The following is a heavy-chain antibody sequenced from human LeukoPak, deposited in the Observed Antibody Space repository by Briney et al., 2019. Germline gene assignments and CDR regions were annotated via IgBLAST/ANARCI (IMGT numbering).Heavy chain of an antibody. Sequence: GRSLRLSCAASGFTFSSYAMHWVRQAPGKGLEWVAVISYDGSNKYYADSVKGRFTISRDNSKNTLYLQMNSLRAEDTAAYYCARGGAVAGTLIDYWGQGTLVTVSS. V-gene: IGHV3-30*04. J-gene: IGHJ4*02. CDR1: GFTFSSYA. CDR2: ISYDGSNK. D-gene: IGHD6-19*01. CDR3: ARGGAVAGTLIDY.